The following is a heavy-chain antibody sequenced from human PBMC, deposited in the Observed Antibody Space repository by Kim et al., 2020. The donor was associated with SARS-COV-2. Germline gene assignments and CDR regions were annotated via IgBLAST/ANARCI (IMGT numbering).Heavy chain of an antibody. J-gene: IGHJ5*02. Sequence: ASVKVSCKVSGYTLTELSMHWVRQAPGKGLEWMGGFDPEDGETIYAQKFQGRVTMTEDTSTDTAYMEMSSLRSEDTAVYYCATAPAYCSSTSCQPTWFDPWGRGTLVTFSS. CDR3: ATAPAYCSSTSCQPTWFDP. CDR2: FDPEDGET. V-gene: IGHV1-24*01. D-gene: IGHD2-2*01. CDR1: GYTLTELS.